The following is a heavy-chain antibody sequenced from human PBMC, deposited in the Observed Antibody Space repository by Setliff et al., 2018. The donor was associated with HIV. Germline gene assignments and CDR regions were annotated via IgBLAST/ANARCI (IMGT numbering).Heavy chain of an antibody. J-gene: IGHJ3*02. CDR3: AGPRGDEAFDI. Sequence: SVKVSCKASGGTSNSYAINGVRQAPGQGLGWMGQFIPVLDITNYAQKFQGRVTITADASSSTMYMALSGLRSGDTAVYYCAGPRGDEAFDIWGQGTMVTVXS. CDR1: GGTSNSYA. D-gene: IGHD3-10*01. CDR2: FIPVLDIT. V-gene: IGHV1-69*10.